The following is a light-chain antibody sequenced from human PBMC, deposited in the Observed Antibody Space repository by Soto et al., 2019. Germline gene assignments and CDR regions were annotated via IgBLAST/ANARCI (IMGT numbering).Light chain of an antibody. CDR2: AAS. CDR1: QAISTY. J-gene: IGKJ4*01. CDR3: QKYNSVPLT. Sequence: DIQMTQSPSSLSASVGDRVTITCRAGQAISTYLAWYQQKPGKVPKLLIYAASTLQSGVPSRFSGSGSGTEFTLTISSLQPEDVATYYCQKYNSVPLTFGGGTKVEIK. V-gene: IGKV1-27*01.